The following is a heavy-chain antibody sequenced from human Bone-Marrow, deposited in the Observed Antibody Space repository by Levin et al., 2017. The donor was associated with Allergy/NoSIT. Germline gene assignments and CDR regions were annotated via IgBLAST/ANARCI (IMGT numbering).Heavy chain of an antibody. J-gene: IGHJ5*02. CDR2: IYPGNSDT. D-gene: IGHD3-10*01. Sequence: GESLKISCKASGYSFTSYWIVWVRQMPGKGLEWMGIIYPGNSDTRYSPSFQGQVTISADESISTAYLQWSSLKASDTAIYYCAKSVGSGSFLNWFGPWGQGTLVTVSS. CDR1: GYSFTSYW. V-gene: IGHV5-51*01. CDR3: AKSVGSGSFLNWFGP.